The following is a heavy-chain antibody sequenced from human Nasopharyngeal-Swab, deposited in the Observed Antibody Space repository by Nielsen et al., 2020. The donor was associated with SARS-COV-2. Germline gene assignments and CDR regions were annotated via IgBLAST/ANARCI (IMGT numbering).Heavy chain of an antibody. CDR1: GFTFSSYG. J-gene: IGHJ4*02. D-gene: IGHD3-3*01. CDR3: ARDFRFGEATLDY. CDR2: IWYDGSKK. Sequence: GGSLRLSCAASGFTFSSYGMHWVRQAPGKGLEWVAVIWYDGSKKYYAESVKGRFTISRDNSKNTLYLQMNSLRAEDTAVYYCARDFRFGEATLDYWGQGTLVTVSS. V-gene: IGHV3-33*01.